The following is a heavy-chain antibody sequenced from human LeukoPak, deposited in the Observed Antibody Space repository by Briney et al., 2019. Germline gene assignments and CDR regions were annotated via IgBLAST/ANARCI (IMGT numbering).Heavy chain of an antibody. J-gene: IGHJ4*02. CDR3: ARGPSRAAGTGALAY. V-gene: IGHV4-4*07. Sequence: SETLSLTCTVSGGSISSFYWSWIRQPAGKGLEWIGRIYTSGSTNYNPSLKSRVTMSIDTSKNQFSLKLSSVTAADTAAYYCARGPSRAAGTGALAYWGQGTLVTVSS. CDR2: IYTSGST. D-gene: IGHD6-13*01. CDR1: GGSISSFY.